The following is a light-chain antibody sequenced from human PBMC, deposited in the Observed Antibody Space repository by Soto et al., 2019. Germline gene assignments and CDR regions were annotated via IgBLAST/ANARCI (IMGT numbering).Light chain of an antibody. J-gene: IGKJ1*01. CDR2: GAS. CDR3: QQHNNWPQT. Sequence: EIVMSQSPATLSVSPGERATLSCRASRSVSTNLAWYQQTPGQAPRLLIYGASARATGIPARFSGSGSGTEFTLTISSLQSEDFAVYHCQQHNNWPQTFGQGTKVDI. CDR1: RSVSTN. V-gene: IGKV3-15*01.